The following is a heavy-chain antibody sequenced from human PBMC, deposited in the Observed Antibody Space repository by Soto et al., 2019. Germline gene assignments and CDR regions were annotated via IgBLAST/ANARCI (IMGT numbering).Heavy chain of an antibody. CDR3: ARGDAWGVLLAY. CDR2: IYFSGST. V-gene: IGHV4-31*03. D-gene: IGHD2-21*02. Sequence: PSETLSLTCTVSGASINSGGYYWSWVRQLPGKGLEWIGYIYFSGSTYYNPSLESRLSILQDTSQNQFSLRLSSVSAADTALYYCARGDAWGVLLAYWGQGVLGTVSA. CDR1: GASINSGGYY. J-gene: IGHJ4*02.